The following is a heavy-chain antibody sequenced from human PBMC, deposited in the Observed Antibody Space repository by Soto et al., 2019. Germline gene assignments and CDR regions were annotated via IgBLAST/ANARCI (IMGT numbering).Heavy chain of an antibody. J-gene: IGHJ5*02. Sequence: LKISGKRSGDNFTSFWSGWLRQKNGKGLEWMGIIYPGDSDTRYSPSFQGQVTISADKSISTAYLQWSSLKASDTAMYYCARTLYYDYVWGSPAPGFGPWGQGTLVTVSS. CDR1: GDNFTSFW. CDR3: ARTLYYDYVWGSPAPGFGP. D-gene: IGHD3-16*01. V-gene: IGHV5-51*01. CDR2: IYPGDSDT.